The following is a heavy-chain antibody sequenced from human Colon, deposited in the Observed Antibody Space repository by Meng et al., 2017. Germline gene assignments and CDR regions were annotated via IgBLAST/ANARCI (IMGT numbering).Heavy chain of an antibody. CDR1: GFILHDYG. J-gene: IGHJ3*02. CDR3: AKDWPTGDRPLGAFDI. Sequence: GESLKISCAASGFILHDYGMRWVRQAPGRGLEWVSAISGSGDPTYYADSVKGRFTISRDNSKNTLYLQMNSLRAEDTALYYCAKDWPTGDRPLGAFDIWGQGTMVTVSS. CDR2: ISGSGDPT. D-gene: IGHD7-27*01. V-gene: IGHV3-23*01.